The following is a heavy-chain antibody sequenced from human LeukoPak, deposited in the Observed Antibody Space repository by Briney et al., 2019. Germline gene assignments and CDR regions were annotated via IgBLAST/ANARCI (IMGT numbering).Heavy chain of an antibody. V-gene: IGHV1-2*02. CDR2: INPNSGGT. CDR1: GYTFTAYY. D-gene: IGHD3-10*01. CDR3: ARGRTLVRGIIIRGDY. J-gene: IGHJ4*02. Sequence: ASVKVSCKASGYTFTAYYMHWVRQAPGQGLEWMGWINPNSGGTNYAQKFQGRVTMTWDTSINTAYMELSRLRSDDTAVYYCARGRTLVRGIIIRGDYWGQGTLVTVSS.